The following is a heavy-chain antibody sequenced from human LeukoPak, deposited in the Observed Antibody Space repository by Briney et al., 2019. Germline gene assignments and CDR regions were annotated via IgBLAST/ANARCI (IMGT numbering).Heavy chain of an antibody. Sequence: ASVKVSCKASGYTFTGYYMHWVRQAPGQGLEWMGWINPNSGGTNYAQKFQGRVTMTRDTSISTAYMELSRLRSEDTAVYYCTTDWFNFDIMTGYQRSVDAFDVWGQGTMVTVSS. CDR2: INPNSGGT. J-gene: IGHJ3*01. CDR1: GYTFTGYY. CDR3: TTDWFNFDIMTGYQRSVDAFDV. D-gene: IGHD3-9*01. V-gene: IGHV1-2*02.